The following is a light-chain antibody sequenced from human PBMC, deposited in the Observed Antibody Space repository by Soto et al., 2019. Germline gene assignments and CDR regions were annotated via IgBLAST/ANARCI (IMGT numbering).Light chain of an antibody. J-gene: IGKJ4*01. CDR1: QSIVHSAGNTY. V-gene: IGKV2-30*02. CDR3: RHSTHWPPLT. CDR2: KVS. Sequence: DVVMTQSPLSLSVTLGQPASISCRSSQSIVHSAGNTYLSWFKQRPGQSPRRLLYKVSYRDSGVPDSFSGSGSGTDFTLKISRVESEDVGIYYCRHSTHWPPLTFGGGTKVEIK.